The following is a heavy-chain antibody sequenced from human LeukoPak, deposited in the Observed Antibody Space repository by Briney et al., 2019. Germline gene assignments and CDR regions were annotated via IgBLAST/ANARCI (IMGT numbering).Heavy chain of an antibody. D-gene: IGHD3-3*01. J-gene: IGHJ6*02. Sequence: SGTLSLTCAVYGGSFSGYYWSWIRQPPGKGLEWIGEINHSGSTNYNPSLKSRVTISVDTSKNQFSLKLSSVTAADTAVYYCAREPIHDFWRVKYYYYGMDVWGQGTTVTVSS. CDR3: AREPIHDFWRVKYYYYGMDV. CDR1: GGSFSGYY. V-gene: IGHV4-34*01. CDR2: INHSGST.